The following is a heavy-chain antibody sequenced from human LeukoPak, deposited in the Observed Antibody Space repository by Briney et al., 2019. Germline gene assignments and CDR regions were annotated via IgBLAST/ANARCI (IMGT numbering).Heavy chain of an antibody. D-gene: IGHD3-10*01. CDR1: GLTPSTYA. Sequence: GGSPRLSCSGSGLTPSTYAMHRVRPAPGKGLEYVSAIATDGGGTYYADSVKGRFTISRDKSKNTLYLQMRSLRAEDTAVYYCMARDTSGYWGQGTLVTVSS. J-gene: IGHJ4*02. V-gene: IGHV3-64D*09. CDR2: IATDGGGT. CDR3: MARDTSGY.